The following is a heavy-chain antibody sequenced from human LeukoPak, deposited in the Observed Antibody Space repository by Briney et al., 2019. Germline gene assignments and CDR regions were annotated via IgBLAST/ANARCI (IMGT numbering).Heavy chain of an antibody. CDR1: GGSISSYY. D-gene: IGHD5-18*01. Sequence: SATLSLTCTVSGGSISSYYWNWIRQPPGKGLEWIGYIYYSGSTNYNPSLKSRVTISVDTSKNQFSLKLSSVTAADTAVYYCARNIIGYPNAFDIWGQGTMVTVSS. CDR2: IYYSGST. V-gene: IGHV4-59*01. J-gene: IGHJ3*02. CDR3: ARNIIGYPNAFDI.